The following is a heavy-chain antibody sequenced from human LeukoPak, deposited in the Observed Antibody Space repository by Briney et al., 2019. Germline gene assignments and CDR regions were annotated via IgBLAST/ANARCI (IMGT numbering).Heavy chain of an antibody. CDR3: ARQFDSYFYYYLDV. CDR2: LYHPDST. D-gene: IGHD3-10*01. J-gene: IGHJ6*03. CDR1: GHPINSAYY. V-gene: IGHV4-38-2*02. Sequence: SETLSLTCTVSGHPINSAYYWVWIRQPPGKGLEWIGSLYHPDSTYYNPSLESRVTMSVDTSRNQFSLKLSFVTAADTAVYYCARQFDSYFYYYLDVWGTGTTVTVSS.